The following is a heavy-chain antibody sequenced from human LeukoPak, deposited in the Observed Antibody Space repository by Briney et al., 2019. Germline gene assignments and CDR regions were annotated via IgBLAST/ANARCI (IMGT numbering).Heavy chain of an antibody. CDR1: GFTFRSYA. D-gene: IGHD4-17*01. CDR3: ARDTYGDYVVDY. V-gene: IGHV3-21*01. CDR2: ISSSSTYI. J-gene: IGHJ4*02. Sequence: GGSLRLSCVASGFTFRSYAMSWVRQAPGKGLEWVSSISSSSTYIYYADSVEGRFTLSRDNAKNSLYLQMNSLRAEDTAVYYCARDTYGDYVVDYWGQGTLVIVSS.